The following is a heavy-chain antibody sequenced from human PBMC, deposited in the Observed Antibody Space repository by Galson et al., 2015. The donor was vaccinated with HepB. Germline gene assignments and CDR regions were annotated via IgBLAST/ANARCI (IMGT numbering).Heavy chain of an antibody. V-gene: IGHV1-18*04. CDR3: AREGADIVVVVAATGWFDP. Sequence: SVKVSCKASGYTFTSYGISWVRQAPGHGLEWMGWISAYNGNTNYAQKLQGRVTMTTDTSTSTAYMELRSLRSDDPAVYYCAREGADIVVVVAATGWFDPWGQGTLVAVS. CDR1: GYTFTSYG. CDR2: ISAYNGNT. D-gene: IGHD2-15*01. J-gene: IGHJ5*02.